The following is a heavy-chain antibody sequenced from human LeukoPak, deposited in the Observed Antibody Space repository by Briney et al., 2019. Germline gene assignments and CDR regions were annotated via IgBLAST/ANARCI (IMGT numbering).Heavy chain of an antibody. Sequence: ASVKVSCKASGYTFTGYYMHWVRQAPGQGLEWMAWINPNSGGTNYAQKFQGRVTMTRDTSISTAYMELSRLGSDDTAVYYCARAGDLVYYFDYWGQGTLVTVSS. CDR1: GYTFTGYY. CDR3: ARAGDLVYYFDY. CDR2: INPNSGGT. V-gene: IGHV1-2*02. J-gene: IGHJ4*02. D-gene: IGHD6-6*01.